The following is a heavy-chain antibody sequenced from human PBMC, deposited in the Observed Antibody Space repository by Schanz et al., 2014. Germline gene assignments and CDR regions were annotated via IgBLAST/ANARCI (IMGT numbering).Heavy chain of an antibody. CDR1: GFTFRSYA. J-gene: IGHJ4*02. D-gene: IGHD1-20*01. CDR3: AKDQGNWNGGLGLDY. V-gene: IGHV3-23*01. Sequence: EVQLLESGGGLIQPGGSLRLSCAASGFTFRSYAMSWVRQAPGKGLEWVSVISGSGDHTHYADSVKGRFTISRDTSGNTLYLQMNSLRGEDTAVYYCAKDQGNWNGGLGLDYWGQGTLVTVSS. CDR2: ISGSGDHT.